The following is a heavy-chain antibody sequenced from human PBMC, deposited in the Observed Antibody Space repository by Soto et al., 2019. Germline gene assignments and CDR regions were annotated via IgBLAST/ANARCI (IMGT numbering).Heavy chain of an antibody. CDR2: IYYSGST. CDR1: GGSISSGDYY. D-gene: IGHD5-18*01. Sequence: QVQLQESGPGLVKPSQTLSLTCTVSGGSISSGDYYWSWIRLPPGKGLEWIGYIYYSGSTYYNPSIKSRVTISVDTSKNQFSLKLSSVTAADTAVYYCARGRRIQLWLGWFDPWGQGALVTVSS. CDR3: ARGRRIQLWLGWFDP. J-gene: IGHJ5*02. V-gene: IGHV4-30-4*01.